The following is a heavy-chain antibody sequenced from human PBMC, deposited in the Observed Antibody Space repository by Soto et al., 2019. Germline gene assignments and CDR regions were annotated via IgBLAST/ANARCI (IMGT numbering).Heavy chain of an antibody. D-gene: IGHD2-8*01. J-gene: IGHJ1*01. CDR3: ARGITSGHPQYFQH. CDR1: GYTFTIDV. V-gene: IGHV1-3*01. Sequence: ASVKVSCKASGYTFTIDVMHWVRQAPGQRLEWMGWINAGNGNTKYSQSFQGRVTITRDTSASTAYMEVSSLRSEDTAVYYCARGITSGHPQYFQHWGQGTLVTVSS. CDR2: INAGNGNT.